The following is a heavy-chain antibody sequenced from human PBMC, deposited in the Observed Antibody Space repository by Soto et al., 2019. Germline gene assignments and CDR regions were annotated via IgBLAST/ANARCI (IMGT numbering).Heavy chain of an antibody. D-gene: IGHD1-26*01. CDR2: IYTSRTT. J-gene: IGHJ6*02. V-gene: IGHV4-4*07. CDR1: GGFIRSHY. Sequence: SETLSLTCNVSGGFIRSHYCSWIRPPAGTALEWIGRIYTSRTTNYNPSLTRRATILIDTSNHQFPLKLTSVTAADTAVYYCSREGASGFGMDGWGQGPKVTI. CDR3: SREGASGFGMDG.